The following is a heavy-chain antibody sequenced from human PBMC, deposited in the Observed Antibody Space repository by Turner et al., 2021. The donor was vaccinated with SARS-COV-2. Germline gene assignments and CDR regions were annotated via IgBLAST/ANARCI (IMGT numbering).Heavy chain of an antibody. D-gene: IGHD3-3*01. CDR1: GFTFSSYV. V-gene: IGHV3-23*01. CDR3: AKAQLGYYLGVDY. CDR2: ISVGGGST. Sequence: VQLLESGGGLVQPVGSVRRSCAAFGFTFSSYVMTWVRQAQGMGLVWVSSISVGGGSTDYADSVKGRFTISRDNSKNTLYLQMNSLRAEDTAVYYCAKAQLGYYLGVDYWGQGTLVTVSS. J-gene: IGHJ4*02.